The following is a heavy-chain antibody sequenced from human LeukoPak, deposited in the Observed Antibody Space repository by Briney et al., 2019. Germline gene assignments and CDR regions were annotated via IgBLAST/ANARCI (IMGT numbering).Heavy chain of an antibody. D-gene: IGHD2-2*01. J-gene: IGHJ4*02. V-gene: IGHV4-34*01. CDR3: ARTSERGSSTNYYARLDF. CDR1: GGSFSGYY. Sequence: PSETVSLTCAVYGGSFSGYYWSWMPQPPGKGLGWIGETNHSGSTNYNPSLKSRVTISVDASKNQVSLKLSSVTAEDTAVYYCARTSERGSSTNYYARLDFWGMGTLVTVSS. CDR2: TNHSGST.